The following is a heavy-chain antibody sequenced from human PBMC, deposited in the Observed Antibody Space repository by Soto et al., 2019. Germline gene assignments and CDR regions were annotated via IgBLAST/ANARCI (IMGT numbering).Heavy chain of an antibody. D-gene: IGHD2-2*01. CDR3: ARGTRHGFSSIDY. CDR2: VYDSGST. Sequence: QLQLQESGPGLVKPSETLSLTCTVSGGSISSSHYYRGWIRQPPGKGLEWIGSVYDSGSTYYNPSLESRVTISVDTSKNQFYLKLRSVTAADTAVYYCARGTRHGFSSIDYWGQGSLVTVSS. CDR1: GGSISSSHYY. V-gene: IGHV4-39*01. J-gene: IGHJ4*02.